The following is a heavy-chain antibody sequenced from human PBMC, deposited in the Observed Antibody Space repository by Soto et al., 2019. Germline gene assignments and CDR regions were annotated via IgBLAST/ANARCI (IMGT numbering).Heavy chain of an antibody. CDR3: ASRGIAAADFDY. Sequence: QVQLVESGGGVVQPGRSLRLSCAASGFTFSSCGMHWVRQAPGKGLEWVALIWYDGSNEYYADSVKGRFTISRDNSKNTLYLQMNSLRAEDTAVYYCASRGIAAADFDYWGQGTLVTVSS. CDR2: IWYDGSNE. D-gene: IGHD6-13*01. CDR1: GFTFSSCG. V-gene: IGHV3-33*01. J-gene: IGHJ4*02.